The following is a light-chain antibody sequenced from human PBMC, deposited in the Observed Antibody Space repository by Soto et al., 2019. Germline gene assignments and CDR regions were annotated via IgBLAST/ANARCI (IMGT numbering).Light chain of an antibody. CDR1: DIRFKS. J-gene: IGLJ2*01. CDR3: QVWDTMSDHVV. V-gene: IGLV3-21*04. Sequence: SYELTQPPSVSVAPGQTARITCGGSDIRFKSVHWCQQKPGQAPLLVMYYDSDRPSGIPERFSGSNSGNTATLTISRVEAGDEADYFCQVWDTMSDHVVFGGGTKVTVL. CDR2: YDS.